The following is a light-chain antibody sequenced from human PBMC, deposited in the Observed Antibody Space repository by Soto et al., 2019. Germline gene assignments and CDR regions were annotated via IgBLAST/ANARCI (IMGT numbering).Light chain of an antibody. CDR3: QQRSDWPPYT. V-gene: IGKV3-11*01. CDR2: DAS. J-gene: IGKJ2*01. CDR1: QSVSSY. Sequence: EIVLIQSPATLSLSPGEGATLSCRASQSVSSYLAWYQQKPGQAPRLLIYDASNRATGIPARFSGSGSGTDFTLTISSLEPEDFAVYYCQQRSDWPPYTFGQGTKVDIK.